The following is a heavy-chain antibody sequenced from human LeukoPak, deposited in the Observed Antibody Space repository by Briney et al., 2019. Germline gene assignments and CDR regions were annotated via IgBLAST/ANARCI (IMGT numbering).Heavy chain of an antibody. J-gene: IGHJ6*03. Sequence: PGGSLRLSCAASGFTFDDYAMHWVRQAPGKGLEWVSLISGDGGSTYYADSVKGRFTISRDNSKNSLYLQMNSLRTEDTALYYCAKVDGSSWYWYYYYYMDVWGKGTTVTVSS. D-gene: IGHD6-13*01. CDR1: GFTFDDYA. CDR3: AKVDGSSWYWYYYYYMDV. V-gene: IGHV3-43*02. CDR2: ISGDGGST.